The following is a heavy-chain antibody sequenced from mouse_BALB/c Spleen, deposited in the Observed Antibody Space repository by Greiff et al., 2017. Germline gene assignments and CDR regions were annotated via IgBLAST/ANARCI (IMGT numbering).Heavy chain of an antibody. V-gene: IGHV10-1*02. CDR2: IRSKSNNYAT. CDR1: GFTFNTYA. D-gene: IGHD1-1*01. CDR3: VRSYGSSPWFAY. J-gene: IGHJ3*01. Sequence: EVQLVESGGGLVQPKGSLKLSCAASGFTFNTYAMNWVRQAPGKGLEWVARIRSKSNNYATYYADSVKDRFTISRDDSQSMLYLQMNNLKTEDTAMYYCVRSYGSSPWFAYWGQGTLVTVSA.